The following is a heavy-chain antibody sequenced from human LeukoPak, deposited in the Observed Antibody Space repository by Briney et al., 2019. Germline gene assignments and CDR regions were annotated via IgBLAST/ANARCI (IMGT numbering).Heavy chain of an antibody. V-gene: IGHV4-38-2*02. CDR3: AGSDSGYYYAASDY. CDR2: IYHSGST. J-gene: IGHJ4*02. D-gene: IGHD3-22*01. Sequence: SETLSLTCTVSGYSISSGYYWGWIRQPPGKGLEWIGSIYHSGSTYYNPSLKSRVTISVDTSKNQFSLKLSSVTAADTAVYYCAGSDSGYYYAASDYWGQGTLVTVSS. CDR1: GYSISSGYY.